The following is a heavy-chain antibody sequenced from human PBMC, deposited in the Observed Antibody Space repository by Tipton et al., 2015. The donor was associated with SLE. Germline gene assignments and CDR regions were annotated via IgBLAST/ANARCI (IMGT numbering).Heavy chain of an antibody. J-gene: IGHJ4*02. CDR3: ARGIDPSSSRISDY. CDR1: GFTLSNYW. V-gene: IGHV3-74*01. Sequence: SLRLSCAASGFTLSNYWMHWLRQAPGKGLEWVSRINEDGSITSYEDSVKGRLTILRDNAKNTLYLQMNSLRVEDSALYYCARGIDPSSSRISDYWGQGTLVSVSS. CDR2: INEDGSIT. D-gene: IGHD6-13*01.